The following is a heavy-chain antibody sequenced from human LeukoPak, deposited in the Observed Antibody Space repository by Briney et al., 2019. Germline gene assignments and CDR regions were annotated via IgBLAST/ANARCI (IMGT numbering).Heavy chain of an antibody. J-gene: IGHJ3*02. CDR2: ISDYNGNT. CDR3: ARDPPRYYYDSSGVFDI. D-gene: IGHD3-22*01. Sequence: ASVKVSCKASGYTFTSYGISWVRQAPGQGLEWMGWISDYNGNTNYAQKLQGRVTLTTDTSTSTAYMELRSLRSDDTAVYYCARDPPRYYYDSSGVFDIWGQGTVVSVSS. CDR1: GYTFTSYG. V-gene: IGHV1-18*01.